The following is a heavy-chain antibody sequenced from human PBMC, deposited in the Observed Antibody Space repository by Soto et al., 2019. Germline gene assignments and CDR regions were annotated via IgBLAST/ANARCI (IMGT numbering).Heavy chain of an antibody. V-gene: IGHV2-5*02. CDR3: TRLTDKMTTK. D-gene: IGHD4-17*01. Sequence: QITLKESGPTLVKPTQTLTLTCTFSGFSLSTSGVGVGWIRQSPGKALEWLALIYWDDDKRYSPSLKSRLTITKNTPTNQVVLKMPDMDPVDTAIYCRTRLTDKMTTKWGPGSLRTASS. CDR1: GFSLSTSGVG. CDR2: IYWDDDK. J-gene: IGHJ4*01.